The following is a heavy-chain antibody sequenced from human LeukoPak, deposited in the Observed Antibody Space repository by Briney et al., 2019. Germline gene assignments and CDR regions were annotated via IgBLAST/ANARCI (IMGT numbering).Heavy chain of an antibody. CDR1: GVTLGDYA. V-gene: IGHV3-49*04. D-gene: IGHD4-17*01. CDR3: TRVDGDYAPGPFFDY. J-gene: IGHJ4*02. CDR2: IRTKAYGGTT. Sequence: QPGRSLRLSCTASGVTLGDYAMSWVPQAPGKGLEWVGFIRTKAYGGTTEYAASVKGRFSISRDDSKSIAYLQMNSLKTEDTAVYFCTRVDGDYAPGPFFDYWGQGTLVTVSS.